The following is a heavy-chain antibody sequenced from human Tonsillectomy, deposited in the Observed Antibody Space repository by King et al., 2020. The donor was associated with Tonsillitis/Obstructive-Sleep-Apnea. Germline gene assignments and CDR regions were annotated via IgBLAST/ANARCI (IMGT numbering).Heavy chain of an antibody. V-gene: IGHV3-53*01. J-gene: IGHJ4*02. D-gene: IGHD3-9*01. Sequence: VQLVESGGGLIQPGGSLRLPCAASGFTVSSNYMSWVRQAPGKGLEWVSVIYSGGSTYYADSVKGRFTISRDNSKNTLYLQMNSLRAEDTAVYYCARKYYDILTGYYEGDYFDYWGQGTLVTVSS. CDR1: GFTVSSNY. CDR3: ARKYYDILTGYYEGDYFDY. CDR2: IYSGGST.